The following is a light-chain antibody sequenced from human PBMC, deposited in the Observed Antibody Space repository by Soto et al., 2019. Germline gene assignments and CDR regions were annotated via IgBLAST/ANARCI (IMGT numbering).Light chain of an antibody. CDR2: GTS. CDR3: QQYGSSPMYT. CDR1: QSVSSSY. Sequence: EIVLTQSPGTLSVSPGERATLSCRASQSVSSSYLAWYQQKPGQAPRLLIHGTSTRATGIPDRFSGSGSGTDFTLTISRLEPEECAVYYCQQYGSSPMYTFGQGTKLEIK. V-gene: IGKV3-20*01. J-gene: IGKJ2*01.